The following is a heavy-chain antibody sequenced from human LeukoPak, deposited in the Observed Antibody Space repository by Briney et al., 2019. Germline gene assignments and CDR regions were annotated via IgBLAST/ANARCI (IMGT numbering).Heavy chain of an antibody. J-gene: IGHJ4*02. Sequence: GGSLRLSCAASGFTFSDYYMSWIRQAPGKGLEGVQYISSSSSYINYADSVKGRFTISRDNAKNSLYLQMNSLRADDTAVYYCARERLGELSYHDYWGQGTLVTVSS. D-gene: IGHD3-16*02. CDR3: ARERLGELSYHDY. V-gene: IGHV3-11*05. CDR2: ISSSSSYI. CDR1: GFTFSDYY.